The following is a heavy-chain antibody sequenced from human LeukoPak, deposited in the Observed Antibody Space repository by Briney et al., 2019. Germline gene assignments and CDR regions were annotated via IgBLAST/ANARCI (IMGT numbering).Heavy chain of an antibody. CDR3: AREEYSSSSTLGGFDY. V-gene: IGHV1-69*05. J-gene: IGHJ4*02. D-gene: IGHD6-6*01. Sequence: RRASVKVSCKASGGTFSSYAISWVRQAPGQGLEWMGGIIPIFGTANYAQKFQGRVTITTDESTSTAYMELSSLRSEDTAVYYCAREEYSSSSTLGGFDYWGQGTLVTVSS. CDR2: IIPIFGTA. CDR1: GGTFSSYA.